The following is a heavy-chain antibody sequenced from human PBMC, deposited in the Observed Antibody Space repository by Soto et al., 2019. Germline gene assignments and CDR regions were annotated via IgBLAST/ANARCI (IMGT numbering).Heavy chain of an antibody. CDR2: IYYSGST. Sequence: SETLSLTCTVSGGSISSYYWSWIRQPPGKGLEWIGYIYYSGSTNYNPSLKSRVTISVDTSKNQFSLKLSSVTAADTAVYYCARDLLTMVRGVISPSGMDVWGQGTTVTVS. V-gene: IGHV4-59*01. CDR1: GGSISSYY. D-gene: IGHD3-10*01. J-gene: IGHJ6*02. CDR3: ARDLLTMVRGVISPSGMDV.